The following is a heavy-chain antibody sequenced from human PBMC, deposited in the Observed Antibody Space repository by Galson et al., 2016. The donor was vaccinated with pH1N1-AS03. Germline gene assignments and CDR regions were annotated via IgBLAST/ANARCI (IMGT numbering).Heavy chain of an antibody. V-gene: IGHV3-7*03. CDR1: GFTFSSYW. CDR2: INRDGTKI. Sequence: SLRLSCAASGFTFSSYWMTWVRQAPGKGLEWVANINRDGTKIHYVDSVEGRFTISRDNAKKTLYLQMNNLRVEDTAVYFCATDSSPSYSGIYYDAFYFWGQVTMATVSS. CDR3: ATDSSPSYSGIYYDAFYF. D-gene: IGHD1-26*01. J-gene: IGHJ3*01.